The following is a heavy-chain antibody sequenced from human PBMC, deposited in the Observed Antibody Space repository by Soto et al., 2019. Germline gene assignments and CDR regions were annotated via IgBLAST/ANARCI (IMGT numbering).Heavy chain of an antibody. CDR2: ISGSGGST. V-gene: IGHV3-23*01. CDR3: AKGNDFWSGYQYYMDV. Sequence: LRLSCAASGFTFSSYAMSWVRQAPGKGLEWVSAISGSGGSTYYADSVKGRFTISRDNSKNTLYLQMNSLRAEDTAVYYCAKGNDFWSGYQYYMDVWGKGTTVTVSS. CDR1: GFTFSSYA. D-gene: IGHD3-3*01. J-gene: IGHJ6*03.